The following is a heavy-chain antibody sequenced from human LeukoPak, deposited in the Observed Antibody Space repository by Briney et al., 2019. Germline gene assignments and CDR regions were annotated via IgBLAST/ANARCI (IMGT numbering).Heavy chain of an antibody. CDR3: AKDLWDIVVVPAAVWFGDSCVY. V-gene: IGHV3-23*01. CDR2: YSGSGGST. CDR1: GYTFSSYA. J-gene: IGHJ4*02. D-gene: IGHD2-2*01. Sequence: GGPLRLSCGASGYTFSSYAMSWLRQAPGKGLEWVSAYSGSGGSTYYADAVKGRFTIYRDNSKNALYLQMNSLRAEDTAVYYCAKDLWDIVVVPAAVWFGDSCVYWGQGTLVSVSS.